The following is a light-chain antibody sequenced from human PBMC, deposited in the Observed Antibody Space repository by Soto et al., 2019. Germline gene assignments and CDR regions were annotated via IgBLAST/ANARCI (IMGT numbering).Light chain of an antibody. CDR1: QSLLHSNGYKY. V-gene: IGKV2-28*01. CDR2: LGS. J-gene: IGKJ2*01. CDR3: MQALQTPT. Sequence: DIVLTQSPLSLPVTPGEPAAISCRSSQSLLHSNGYKYLDWYLQKPGQSPQLLIYLGSNRASGVPDRFSGSGSGTDSTLKISRVEAEDVGVYYCMQALQTPTFGQGTKLEIK.